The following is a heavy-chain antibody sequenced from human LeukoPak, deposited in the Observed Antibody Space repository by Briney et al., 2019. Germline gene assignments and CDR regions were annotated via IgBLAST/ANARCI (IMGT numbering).Heavy chain of an antibody. V-gene: IGHV1-2*02. J-gene: IGHJ4*02. CDR2: INPDSGGT. D-gene: IGHD1-1*01. CDR1: GYTFTGYY. Sequence: ASLKVSCKASGYTFTGYYIHWVRQAPGQGLEWMGYINPDSGGTNYAQKFQGRVTMTRDTSISTAYMELSGLTSDDTAVYYCARSITATGHWGQETLVTVSS. CDR3: ARSITATGH.